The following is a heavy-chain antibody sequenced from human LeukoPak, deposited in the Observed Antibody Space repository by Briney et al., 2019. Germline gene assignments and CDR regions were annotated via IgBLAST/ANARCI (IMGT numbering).Heavy chain of an antibody. D-gene: IGHD3-22*01. J-gene: IGHJ4*02. CDR2: ISYDGSNK. CDR3: AKGDTTYYYDSSGYYDY. CDR1: GFAFSSYG. Sequence: GGSLRLSCAASGFAFSSYGMHWVRQAPGKGLEWVAVISYDGSNKYYADSVKDRFTISRDNSKNTLYLQMNSLRAEDTAVYYCAKGDTTYYYDSSGYYDYWGQVTLVTVSS. V-gene: IGHV3-30*18.